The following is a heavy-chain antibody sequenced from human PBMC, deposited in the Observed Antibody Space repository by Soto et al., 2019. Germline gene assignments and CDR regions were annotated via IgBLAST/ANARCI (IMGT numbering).Heavy chain of an antibody. Sequence: QVQLQESGPGLVKPSETLSLTCTVSGGSISSYYWSWIRQPPGKGLEWIGYIYYSGSTNYNPSLKSRVIISVDTSKNQFSLKLSSVTAADTAVYYCARAYSSSSAFDYWGQGTLVTVSS. J-gene: IGHJ4*02. V-gene: IGHV4-59*01. CDR3: ARAYSSSSAFDY. CDR1: GGSISSYY. CDR2: IYYSGST. D-gene: IGHD6-13*01.